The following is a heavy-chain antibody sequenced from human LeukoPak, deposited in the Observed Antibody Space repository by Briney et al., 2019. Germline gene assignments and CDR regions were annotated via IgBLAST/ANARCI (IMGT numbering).Heavy chain of an antibody. D-gene: IGHD3-10*01. V-gene: IGHV3-9*01. Sequence: PGRSLRLSCAASGFTFDDYAMHWVRQAPGKGLEWVSGISWNSGSIDFADSVKGRFTISRDNAKNSLYLQINSLRAEDTALYYCAKVSSVWFGAHGFDYWGQGTLVTVSS. CDR1: GFTFDDYA. CDR2: ISWNSGSI. CDR3: AKVSSVWFGAHGFDY. J-gene: IGHJ4*02.